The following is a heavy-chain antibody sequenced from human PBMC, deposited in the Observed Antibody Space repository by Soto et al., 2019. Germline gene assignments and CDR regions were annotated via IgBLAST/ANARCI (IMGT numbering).Heavy chain of an antibody. CDR3: ARDRVVVAATYDYYYGMDV. V-gene: IGHV3-53*01. Sequence: EVQLVESGGGLIQPGGSLRLSCAASGFTVSSNYMSWVRQAPGKGLEWVSVIYSGGSTYYADSVKGRFTISRDNSKNTLYLQMNSLRAEDTAVYYCARDRVVVAATYDYYYGMDVWGQGTTVTVSS. CDR1: GFTVSSNY. CDR2: IYSGGST. J-gene: IGHJ6*02. D-gene: IGHD2-15*01.